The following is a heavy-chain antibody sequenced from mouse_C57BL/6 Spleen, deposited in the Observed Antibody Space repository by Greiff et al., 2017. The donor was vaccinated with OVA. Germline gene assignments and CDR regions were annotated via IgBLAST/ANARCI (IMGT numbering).Heavy chain of an antibody. J-gene: IGHJ1*03. Sequence: EVKLMESGGGLVKPGGSLKLSCAASGFTFSSYAMSWVRQTPEKRLEWVATSSDGGSYTYYPNNVKGRYTIARDNAKTNLYLQLSPLTSEDTAMYYGARDGCYYRSNDWYFDVWGTGTTVTVSS. CDR2: SSDGGSYT. CDR3: ARDGCYYRSNDWYFDV. V-gene: IGHV5-4*01. D-gene: IGHD1-1*01. CDR1: GFTFSSYA.